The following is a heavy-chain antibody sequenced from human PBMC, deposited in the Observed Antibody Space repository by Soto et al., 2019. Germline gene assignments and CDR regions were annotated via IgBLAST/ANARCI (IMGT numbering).Heavy chain of an antibody. D-gene: IGHD3-22*01. V-gene: IGHV3-21*01. CDR1: EFPFSRYS. Sequence: GGSLRLSCAASEFPFSRYSMNSARQGQGKAREWVSSISSSSSYIYYADSVKGRFTISRDNAKNSLYLQMNSLRAEDTAVYYCARPTGNLNDYYDSSGYPFDYWGQGTLVTVSS. CDR2: ISSSSSYI. CDR3: ARPTGNLNDYYDSSGYPFDY. J-gene: IGHJ4*02.